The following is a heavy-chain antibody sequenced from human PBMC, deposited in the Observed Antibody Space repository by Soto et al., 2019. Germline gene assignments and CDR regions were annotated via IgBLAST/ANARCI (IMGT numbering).Heavy chain of an antibody. CDR1: GGSISSGNYY. V-gene: IGHV4-30-4*01. CDR2: ISYSGST. D-gene: IGHD2-15*01. CDR3: ATMGTPATRVYYLDF. Sequence: SETLSLTCTVSGGSISSGNYYWSWIRQPPGKGLEWIGFISYSGSTYYNLSLKSRITISVDTSKNQFSLNLSFVTAADTAVYYCATMGTPATRVYYLDFWGQGTLVTVSS. J-gene: IGHJ4*02.